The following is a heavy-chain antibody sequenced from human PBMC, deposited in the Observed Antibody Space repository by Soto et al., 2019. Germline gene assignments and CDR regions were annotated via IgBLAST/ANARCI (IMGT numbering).Heavy chain of an antibody. CDR1: GYTFTSYA. CDR2: INAGNGNT. J-gene: IGHJ3*02. V-gene: IGHV1-3*01. Sequence: ASVKVSCKASGYTFTSYAMHWVRQAPGQRLEWMGWINAGNGNTKYSQKFQGRVTITRDTSASTAYMELSSLRSDDTAVYYCARIVGVGGTFDIWGQGTMVTVSS. D-gene: IGHD1-26*01. CDR3: ARIVGVGGTFDI.